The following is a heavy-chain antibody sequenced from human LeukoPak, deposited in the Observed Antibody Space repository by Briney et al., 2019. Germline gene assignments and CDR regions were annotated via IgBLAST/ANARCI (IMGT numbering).Heavy chain of an antibody. CDR3: ARDGGYSYGVFDY. CDR1: GYTFTGYY. J-gene: IGHJ4*02. Sequence: ASVKVSCKASGYTFTGYYTHWVRQAPGQGLEWMGWINPNSGGTNYAQKFQGRVTMTTDTSTSTAYMELRSLRSDDTAVYYCARDGGYSYGVFDYWGQGTLVTVSS. V-gene: IGHV1-2*02. CDR2: INPNSGGT. D-gene: IGHD5-18*01.